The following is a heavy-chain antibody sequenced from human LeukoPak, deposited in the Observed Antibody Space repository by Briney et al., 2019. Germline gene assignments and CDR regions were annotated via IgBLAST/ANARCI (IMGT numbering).Heavy chain of an antibody. CDR1: GYTFTSYE. Sequence: VASVKVSCKASGYTFTSYEINWVRQATGQGLEWMGWMNPDSGNTGYAQQFQGRVTMTRDTSTSTVYMELSSLRSEDTAVYYCARGISGSPEGSDYWGQGTLVTVSS. CDR3: ARGISGSPEGSDY. CDR2: MNPDSGNT. D-gene: IGHD1-26*01. J-gene: IGHJ4*02. V-gene: IGHV1-8*01.